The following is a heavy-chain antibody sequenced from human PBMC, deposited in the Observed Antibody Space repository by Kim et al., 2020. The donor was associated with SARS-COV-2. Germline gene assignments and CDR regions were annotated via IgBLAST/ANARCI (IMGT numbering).Heavy chain of an antibody. CDR3: AASTMARGEFDY. D-gene: IGHD3-10*01. Sequence: NYAQKFQGWVTMTRDTSISRADMELRRLRSDDTAVYYCAASTMARGEFDYWGQGTLVTVSS. V-gene: IGHV1-2*04. J-gene: IGHJ4*02.